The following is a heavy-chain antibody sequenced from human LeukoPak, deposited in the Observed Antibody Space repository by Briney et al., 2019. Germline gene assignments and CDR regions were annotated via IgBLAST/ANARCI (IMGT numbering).Heavy chain of an antibody. CDR1: GFTFSSYA. D-gene: IGHD6-13*01. J-gene: IGHJ4*02. Sequence: PGGSLRLSCAASGFTFSSYAMHWVRQAPGKGLEWVAVISYDGSNKYYADSVKGRFTISRDNSKNTLYLQMNSLRAEDTAVYYCAREEQLGLCLGYWGQGTLVTVSS. V-gene: IGHV3-30-3*01. CDR2: ISYDGSNK. CDR3: AREEQLGLCLGY.